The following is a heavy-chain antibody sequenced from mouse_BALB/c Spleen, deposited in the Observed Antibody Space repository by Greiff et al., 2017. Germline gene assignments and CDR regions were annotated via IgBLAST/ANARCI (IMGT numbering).Heavy chain of an antibody. Sequence: QVTLKVSGPGILQPSQTLSLTCSFSGFSLSTSGMSVGWIRQPSGKGLEWLAHIWWNDDKYYNPALKSRLTISKDTSNNQVFLKIASVVTADTAKYYGARIQGSYYAMDYWGQGTSVTVSS. CDR3: ARIQGSYYAMDY. J-gene: IGHJ4*01. V-gene: IGHV8-8*01. CDR2: IWWNDDK. CDR1: GFSLSTSGMS.